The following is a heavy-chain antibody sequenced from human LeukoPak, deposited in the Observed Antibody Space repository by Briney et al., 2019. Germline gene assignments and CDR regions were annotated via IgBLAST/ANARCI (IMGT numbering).Heavy chain of an antibody. J-gene: IGHJ4*02. CDR3: ARVGRKYSSSPHYFDY. Sequence: ASVKVSCKASGGTFSSYAISWVRQAPGQGLEWMGGIIPIFGTANYAQKFQGRVTITADKSTSTAYMELSSLRSEDTAVYYCARVGRKYSSSPHYFDYWGQGTLVTVSS. V-gene: IGHV1-69*06. CDR1: GGTFSSYA. CDR2: IIPIFGTA. D-gene: IGHD6-6*01.